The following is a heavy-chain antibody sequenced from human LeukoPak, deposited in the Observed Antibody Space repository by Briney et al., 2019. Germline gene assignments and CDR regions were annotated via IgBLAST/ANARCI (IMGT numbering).Heavy chain of an antibody. CDR3: AKDIDYDSSGPFDY. Sequence: GGSLRLSCAASGFTFDDYAMHWVRQAPGKGLEWVSGISWNSGSIGYADSVKGRFTISRDNAKNSLYLQMNSLRAEDTALYYCAKDIDYDSSGPFDYWGQGTLVTVS. CDR2: ISWNSGSI. J-gene: IGHJ4*02. V-gene: IGHV3-9*01. D-gene: IGHD3-22*01. CDR1: GFTFDDYA.